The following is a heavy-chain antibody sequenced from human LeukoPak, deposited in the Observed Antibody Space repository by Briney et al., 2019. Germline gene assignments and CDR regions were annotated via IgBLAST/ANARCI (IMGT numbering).Heavy chain of an antibody. CDR3: AGDKTSSGWYEIDY. J-gene: IGHJ4*02. Sequence: PGGSLRLSCAASGFTFSTYAMHWVRQAPGKGLEWVAFIRYDGSNKYYADSVKGRFTISRDNSKNTVYLQMNSLRAEDTAVYYCAGDKTSSGWYEIDYWGQGTLVTVSS. CDR1: GFTFSTYA. D-gene: IGHD6-19*01. CDR2: IRYDGSNK. V-gene: IGHV3-30*02.